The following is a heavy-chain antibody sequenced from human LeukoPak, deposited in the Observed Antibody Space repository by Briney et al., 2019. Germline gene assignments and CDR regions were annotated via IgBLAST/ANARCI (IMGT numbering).Heavy chain of an antibody. Sequence: ASVKVSCKASGYTFTSYGISWVRQAPGQGLEWMGWISAYNGNTNYAQKLQGRVTMTTDTSTSTAYMELRSLRSDDTAVYYCARDMGYYYDSSGYTRRWAFDIWGQGTMVTVSS. D-gene: IGHD3-22*01. CDR2: ISAYNGNT. CDR1: GYTFTSYG. V-gene: IGHV1-18*01. J-gene: IGHJ3*02. CDR3: ARDMGYYYDSSGYTRRWAFDI.